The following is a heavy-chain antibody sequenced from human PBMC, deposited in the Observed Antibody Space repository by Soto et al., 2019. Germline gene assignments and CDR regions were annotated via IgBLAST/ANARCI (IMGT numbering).Heavy chain of an antibody. V-gene: IGHV1-69*06. CDR1: GGTFSSYA. D-gene: IGHD3-9*01. J-gene: IGHJ5*02. CDR2: IIPNFGTA. CDR3: AKSGRYCDCLLRGNWFDP. Sequence: QVQLVQSGAEVKKPGSSVKVSCKASGGTFSSYAISWVRQAPGQGLEWMGGIIPNFGTANYAQKFQGRVTITADKCTSTAFRELRSLRSEDPDVYYFAKSGRYCDCLLRGNWFDPWGQGTLVTVSS.